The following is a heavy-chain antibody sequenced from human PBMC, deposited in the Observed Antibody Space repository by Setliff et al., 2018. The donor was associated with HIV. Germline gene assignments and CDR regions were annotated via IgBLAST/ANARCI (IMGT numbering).Heavy chain of an antibody. V-gene: IGHV4-39*07. CDR3: ARLSGSFLRGGWFDP. D-gene: IGHD1-26*01. J-gene: IGHJ5*02. CDR2: IYYSGST. CDR1: GVSTSSSNYY. Sequence: SETLSLTCTVSGVSTSSSNYYWGWLRQPPGKGLEWIGSIYYSGSTYYNPSLKSRVTISVDTSKNQFSLKLRSVTAADTAVYGCARLSGSFLRGGWFDPWGQGTLITVSS.